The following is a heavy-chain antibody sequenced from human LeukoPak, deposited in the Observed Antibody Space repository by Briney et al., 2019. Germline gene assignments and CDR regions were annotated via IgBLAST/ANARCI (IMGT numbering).Heavy chain of an antibody. J-gene: IGHJ5*02. CDR2: MNPNSGNT. CDR1: GYTFTSYD. V-gene: IGHV1-8*03. D-gene: IGHD6-13*01. CDR3: ARSGYSSSWYDYNWFDP. Sequence: ASVKVSCKASGYTFTSYDINWVRQATGQGLEWMGWMNPNSGNTGYAQKFQGRVTITRNTSISTAYMELSSLRSEDTAVYYCARSGYSSSWYDYNWFDPWGQGALVTVSS.